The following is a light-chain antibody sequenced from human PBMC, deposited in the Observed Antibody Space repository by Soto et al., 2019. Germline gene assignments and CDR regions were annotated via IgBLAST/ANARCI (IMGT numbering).Light chain of an antibody. Sequence: QSVLTQPASVSGSPGQSITISCTGTSSDVGGFNYVSWYQQHPGKAPKLMIYDVTNRPSGVSYRFSGSKSGNTASLTISGLQAEDEADYYCNSYKISSTYVLGTGTKVTVL. CDR1: SSDVGGFNY. CDR2: DVT. CDR3: NSYKISSTYV. V-gene: IGLV2-14*03. J-gene: IGLJ1*01.